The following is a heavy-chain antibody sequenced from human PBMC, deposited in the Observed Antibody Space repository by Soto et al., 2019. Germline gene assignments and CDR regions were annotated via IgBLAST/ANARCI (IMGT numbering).Heavy chain of an antibody. CDR2: ISWNSGSI. CDR1: GFTFDDYA. D-gene: IGHD6-6*01. J-gene: IGHJ4*02. V-gene: IGHV3-9*01. Sequence: EVQLVESGGGLVQPGRSLRLSCAASGFTFDDYAMHWVRQAPGKGLEWVSGISWNSGSIGYADSVKGRFTISRDNAKNSLYLQMNSLRAEDTALYYCAKDSSSYPASFDYWGQGTLVTVSS. CDR3: AKDSSSYPASFDY.